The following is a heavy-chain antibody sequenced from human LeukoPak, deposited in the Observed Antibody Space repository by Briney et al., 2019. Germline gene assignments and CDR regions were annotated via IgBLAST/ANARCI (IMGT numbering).Heavy chain of an antibody. CDR2: IWYDGSNK. Sequence: GRSLRLSCAASGFTFSSYGMHWVRQAPGKGLEWVAVIWYDGSNKYYADSVKGRFTISRDNSKNTLYLQTNSLRAEDTAVYYCARDLSRGYSGYDYAYWGQGTLVTVSS. V-gene: IGHV3-33*01. J-gene: IGHJ4*02. CDR3: ARDLSRGYSGYDYAY. CDR1: GFTFSSYG. D-gene: IGHD5-12*01.